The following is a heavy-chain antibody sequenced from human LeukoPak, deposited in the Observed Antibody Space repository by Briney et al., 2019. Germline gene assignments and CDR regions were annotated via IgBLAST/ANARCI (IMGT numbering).Heavy chain of an antibody. V-gene: IGHV4-61*02. J-gene: IGHJ4*02. CDR3: AREGDSGYCSGGSCYGWRNLDY. CDR1: GASISIGSFY. CDR2: IYTSGST. Sequence: PSETLSLTCTVSGASISIGSFYWSWIRQPAGTGLEWIGRIYTSGSTYYSPSLKSRVTISVDTSKNQFSLKLSSVTAADTAVYYCAREGDSGYCSGGSCYGWRNLDYWGQGTLVTVSS. D-gene: IGHD2-15*01.